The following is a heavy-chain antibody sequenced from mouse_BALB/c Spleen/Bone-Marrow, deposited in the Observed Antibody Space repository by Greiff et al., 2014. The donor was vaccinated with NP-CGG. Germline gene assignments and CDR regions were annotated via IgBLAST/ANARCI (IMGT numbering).Heavy chain of an antibody. V-gene: IGHV3-2*02. J-gene: IGHJ3*01. CDR1: GYSITSDYA. Sequence: VQLQQSGPGLVKPSQSLSLTCTVTGYSITSDYAWNWIRQFPGNKLEWMGYISYSGSTDYNPSFKSRISITRDTSKNQFFLQLNSVTTEDTATYYCAIKPYYSWFAYWGQGTLVTVSA. CDR2: ISYSGST. D-gene: IGHD2-10*01. CDR3: AIKPYYSWFAY.